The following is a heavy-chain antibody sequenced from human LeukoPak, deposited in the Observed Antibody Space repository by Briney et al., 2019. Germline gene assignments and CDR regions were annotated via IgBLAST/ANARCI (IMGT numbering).Heavy chain of an antibody. CDR3: AGSYYYYGMDV. V-gene: IGHV4-59*01. CDR2: IYYSGST. J-gene: IGHJ6*02. Sequence: SETLSLTCTVSGGSISSYYWSWIRQPAGKGLEWIGYIYYSGSTNYNPSLKSRVTISVDTSKNQFSLKLSSVTAADTAVYYCAGSYYYYGMDVWGQGTTVTVSS. CDR1: GGSISSYY.